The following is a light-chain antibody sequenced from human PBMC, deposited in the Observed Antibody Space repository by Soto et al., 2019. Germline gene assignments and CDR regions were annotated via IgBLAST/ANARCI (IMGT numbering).Light chain of an antibody. V-gene: IGKV1-12*01. Sequence: DIQMTQSPSSVYASIGDRVTISCRASKSIYKWLVWYQQKPGKAPKLLIYAASSLQSGVPSRFSGSGYGTDFTLTISSLQPEDFATYYCQQADSFPRSFGGGTKVDIK. CDR2: AAS. CDR3: QQADSFPRS. J-gene: IGKJ4*01. CDR1: KSIYKW.